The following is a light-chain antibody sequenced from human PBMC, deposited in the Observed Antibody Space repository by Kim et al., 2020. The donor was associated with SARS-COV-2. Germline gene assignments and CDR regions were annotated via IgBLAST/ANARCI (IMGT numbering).Light chain of an antibody. CDR3: QQRSSWPLT. CDR2: DAS. J-gene: IGKJ4*01. V-gene: IGKV3-11*01. Sequence: LSPGERATLSGRASQSVSTYLAWYQQGSGQAPRVLIYDASNRATGIPARFSGSGSGTDFTLTISSLQPEDFAVYYCQQRSSWPLTFGGGTKVDIK. CDR1: QSVSTY.